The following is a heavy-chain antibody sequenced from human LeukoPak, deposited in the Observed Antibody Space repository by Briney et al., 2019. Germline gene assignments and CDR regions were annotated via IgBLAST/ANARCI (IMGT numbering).Heavy chain of an antibody. Sequence: SETLSLTCTVSGGSISSYYWSWIRQPAGKGLEWIGRIYTSGSTNYNPSLKSRVTMSVDTSKNQFSLKLSSVTAADTAVYYCARAINGNHRIEYYYYGMDVWGQGTTVTVS. D-gene: IGHD1-14*01. CDR1: GGSISSYY. CDR2: IYTSGST. J-gene: IGHJ6*02. CDR3: ARAINGNHRIEYYYYGMDV. V-gene: IGHV4-4*07.